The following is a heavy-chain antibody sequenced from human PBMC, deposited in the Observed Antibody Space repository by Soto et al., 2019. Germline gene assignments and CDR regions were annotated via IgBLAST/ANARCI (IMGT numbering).Heavy chain of an antibody. V-gene: IGHV3-64D*06. CDR2: ISSNGGST. D-gene: IGHD4-17*01. CDR1: GFTFSSYA. Sequence: GGSLRLSCSASGFTFSSYAVHWVRQAPGKGLEYVSAISSNGGSTYYADSVKGRFTISRDNSKNTLYLQMSSLRAEDTAVYYCVKNHDYGDYYYGMDVWGQGTTVTVSS. J-gene: IGHJ6*02. CDR3: VKNHDYGDYYYGMDV.